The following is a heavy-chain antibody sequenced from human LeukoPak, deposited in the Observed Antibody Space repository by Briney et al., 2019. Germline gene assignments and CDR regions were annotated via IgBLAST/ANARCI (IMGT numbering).Heavy chain of an antibody. D-gene: IGHD2-8*01. CDR2: ISYDGSNK. CDR1: GFTFSSYA. Sequence: PGGSLRLSCAASGFTFSSYAMHWVRQAPGKGLEWVAVISYDGSNKYYADSVKGRFTISRDNSKNTLYLQMNSLRAEDTAVYYCARDLTDIVLMVYATGPFDYWGQGTLVTVSS. CDR3: ARDLTDIVLMVYATGPFDY. J-gene: IGHJ4*02. V-gene: IGHV3-30*01.